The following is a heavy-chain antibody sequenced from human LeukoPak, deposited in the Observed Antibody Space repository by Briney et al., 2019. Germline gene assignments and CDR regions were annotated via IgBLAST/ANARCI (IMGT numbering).Heavy chain of an antibody. J-gene: IGHJ6*03. V-gene: IGHV3-21*04. CDR3: ARVNYDILTGYYTNYYYYMDV. CDR2: ISSMSGRYI. CDR1: GFTFSSYS. D-gene: IGHD3-9*01. Sequence: GGSLRLSCAASGFTFSSYSMTWVRQAPGKGLEWVAFISSMSGRYIYNAESLKGRFTISRDNARNSLYLQMNSLRAEDTALYYCARVNYDILTGYYTNYYYYMDVWGKGTTVTVSS.